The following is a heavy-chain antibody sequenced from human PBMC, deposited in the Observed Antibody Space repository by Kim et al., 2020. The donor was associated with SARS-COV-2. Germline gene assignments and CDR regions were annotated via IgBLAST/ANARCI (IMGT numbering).Heavy chain of an antibody. CDR3: AKPTVAVLVAGATFHY. CDR2: ISWNSGSI. D-gene: IGHD6-19*01. J-gene: IGHJ4*02. V-gene: IGHV3-9*01. Sequence: GGSLRLSCAASGFIFDDYAMHWVRQAPGKGLEWVSGISWNSGSIDYADSVKGRFTISRDNAKNSLFLQMNSLTIEDTALYYCAKPTVAVLVAGATFHYWGQGTLVTVSS. CDR1: GFIFDDYA.